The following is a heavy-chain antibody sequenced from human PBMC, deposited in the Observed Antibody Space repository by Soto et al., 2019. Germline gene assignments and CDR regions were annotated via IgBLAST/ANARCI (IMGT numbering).Heavy chain of an antibody. CDR3: ARGIAVAKRTTFDY. Sequence: GSLRLSCAASGFTFSDHYMDWVRQAPGKGLEWVSGISGSGDSTYYADSVKGRFTISRDNSKNTLYLQMNSLRDEDTAVYYCARGIAVAKRTTFDYWGQGTLVTSPQ. CDR1: GFTFSDHY. V-gene: IGHV3-23*01. CDR2: ISGSGDST. D-gene: IGHD6-19*01. J-gene: IGHJ4*02.